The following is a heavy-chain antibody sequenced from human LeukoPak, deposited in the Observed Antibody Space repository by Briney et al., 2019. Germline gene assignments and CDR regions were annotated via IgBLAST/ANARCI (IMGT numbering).Heavy chain of an antibody. D-gene: IGHD3-9*01. CDR2: IKSKVDGETI. J-gene: IGHJ4*02. CDR1: GFTFSNAL. V-gene: IGHV3-15*01. CDR3: ARDSSGDDILTGSN. Sequence: GGSLRLSCAGSGFTFSNALMSWVRQAPGKGLEWGGRIKSKVDGETIDYAAPVKGRFTIARDDSKNTLYLQMNSLRAEDTAVYYCARDSSGDDILTGSNWGQGTLVTVSS.